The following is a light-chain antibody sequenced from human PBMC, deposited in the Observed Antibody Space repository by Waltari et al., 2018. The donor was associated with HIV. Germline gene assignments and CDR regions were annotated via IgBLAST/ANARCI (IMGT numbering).Light chain of an antibody. CDR1: SSDVGGYNA. Sequence: QSALTQPASVSGSPGQSISISCTGTSSDVGGYNAVSWYQQHPAKAPKIVIFEVSNLPSGVSNRFSGSKSGNRASLTISGLQAEDEAYYYCSSYTSSDTVVFGGGTKVTVL. CDR2: EVS. V-gene: IGLV2-14*01. J-gene: IGLJ2*01. CDR3: SSYTSSDTVV.